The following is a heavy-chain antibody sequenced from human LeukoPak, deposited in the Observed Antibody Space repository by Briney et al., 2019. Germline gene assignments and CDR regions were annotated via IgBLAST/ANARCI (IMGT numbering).Heavy chain of an antibody. V-gene: IGHV3-30-3*01. J-gene: IGHJ6*02. CDR2: ISYDGSNK. CDR3: ARELVGSSSSGSTYYYYYGMDV. D-gene: IGHD6-6*01. CDR1: GFTFSSYA. Sequence: GRSLRLSCAASGFTFSSYAMHWVRQAPGKGLKWVAVISYDGSNKYYADSVKGRFTISRDNSKNTLYLQMNSLRAEDTAVYYCARELVGSSSSGSTYYYYYGMDVWGQGTTVTVSS.